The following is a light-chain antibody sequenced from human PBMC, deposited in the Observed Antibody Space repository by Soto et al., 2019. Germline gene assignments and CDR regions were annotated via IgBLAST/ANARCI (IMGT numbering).Light chain of an antibody. V-gene: IGLV2-18*02. J-gene: IGLJ1*01. CDR2: EAT. CDR3: SSYISTSRYV. Sequence: QSALTQPPSVSGSPGQSVTISCTGTSSDVGKYDRVSWYQQPPGTAPKLIIYEATNRPSGVPARFSGSKSGNTASLTISGLQAEDEADYYCSSYISTSRYVFGAGTKVTVL. CDR1: SSDVGKYDR.